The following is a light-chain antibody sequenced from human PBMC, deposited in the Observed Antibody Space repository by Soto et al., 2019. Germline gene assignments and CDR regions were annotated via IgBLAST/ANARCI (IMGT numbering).Light chain of an antibody. CDR3: CSYAGSYTFNV. CDR2: DVS. V-gene: IGLV2-11*01. Sequence: SVLAPTRSESRSPGQSVTISCTGTSSDVGGYNYVSWYQQHPGKAPKRMIYDVSKRPSGVPDRFSGSKSGNTASLTISGLHAEDEADYYCCSYAGSYTFNVFGTGTKVTVL. CDR1: SSDVGGYNY. J-gene: IGLJ1*01.